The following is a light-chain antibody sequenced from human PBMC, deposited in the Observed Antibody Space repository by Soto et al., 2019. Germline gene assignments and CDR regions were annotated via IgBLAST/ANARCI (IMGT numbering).Light chain of an antibody. CDR2: AAS. CDR1: QSISSY. CDR3: QQSYSTPRWT. V-gene: IGKV1-39*01. Sequence: DIQMTQSPSSLSASVGDRVTITCRASQSISSYLNWYQQKPGKAPKLLIYAASSLQSGVPSRFSGSGSGKDFTLTISTLQPEDFPTYYCQQSYSTPRWTFGQGTKVDIK. J-gene: IGKJ1*01.